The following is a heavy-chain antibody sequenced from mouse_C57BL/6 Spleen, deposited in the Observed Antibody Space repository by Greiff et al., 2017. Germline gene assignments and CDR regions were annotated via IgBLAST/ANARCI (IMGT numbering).Heavy chain of an antibody. CDR3: ARPDYDGDWYFDV. CDR1: GYSITSGYY. CDR2: ISYDGSN. J-gene: IGHJ1*03. Sequence: VQLKESGPGLVKPSQSLSLTCSVTGYSITSGYYWNWIRQFPGNKLEWMGYISYDGSNNYNPSLKNRISITRDTSKNQFFLKLNSVTTEDTATYYCARPDYDGDWYFDVWGTGTTVTVSS. D-gene: IGHD2-4*01. V-gene: IGHV3-6*01.